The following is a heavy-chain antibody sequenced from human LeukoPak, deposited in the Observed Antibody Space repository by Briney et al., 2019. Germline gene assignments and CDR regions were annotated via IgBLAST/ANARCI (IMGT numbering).Heavy chain of an antibody. J-gene: IGHJ4*02. CDR1: GFTFSTYW. Sequence: GGSLRLSCAASGFTFSTYWMHWVRHAPGKGLVWVSRINEHGSTTDYADSVKDRFTISRDNAKNTLYLQMGSLRGEDTAVYYCATRYAYWGQGTLVTVSS. V-gene: IGHV3-74*01. D-gene: IGHD3-16*01. CDR3: ATRYAY. CDR2: INEHGSTT.